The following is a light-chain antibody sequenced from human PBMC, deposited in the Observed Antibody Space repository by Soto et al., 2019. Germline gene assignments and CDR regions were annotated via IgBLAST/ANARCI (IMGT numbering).Light chain of an antibody. CDR3: SSYTSSSTLV. J-gene: IGLJ1*01. CDR1: CSDVGGYNY. CDR2: EVS. Sequence: SVLTQHASVYGSSGQSITMSFAGTCSDVGGYNYVSWYQQHPGKAPKLMIYEVSNRPSGVSNRFSGSKSGNTASLTISGLQAEDEADYYCSSYTSSSTLVFGTGTKVTVL. V-gene: IGLV2-14*01.